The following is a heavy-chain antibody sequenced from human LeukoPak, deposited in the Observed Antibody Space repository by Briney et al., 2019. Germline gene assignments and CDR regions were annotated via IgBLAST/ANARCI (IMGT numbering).Heavy chain of an antibody. CDR3: ARDNMLDSSAPGAFDI. J-gene: IGHJ3*02. CDR2: IIPIFGTA. V-gene: IGHV1-69*01. D-gene: IGHD3-22*01. Sequence: SVKVSCKASGGTFGSYAISWVRQAPGQGLEWMGGIIPIFGTANYAQKFQGRVTITADESTSTAYMELSSLRSEDTAVYYCARDNMLDSSAPGAFDIWGQGTMVTVSS. CDR1: GGTFGSYA.